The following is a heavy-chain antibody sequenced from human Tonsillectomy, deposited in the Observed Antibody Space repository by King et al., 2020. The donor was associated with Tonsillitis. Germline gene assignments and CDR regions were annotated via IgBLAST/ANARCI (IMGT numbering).Heavy chain of an antibody. CDR2: INAKSGGT. V-gene: IGHV1-2*02. CDR1: GYTLTDYN. Sequence: QLVQSGAEVKKPGASVKVSCKASGYTLTDYNMHWVRPAPGQGLEWMGWINAKSGGTNYAQKFQVRVTMTRDTSISTAYMELSRVRSDDTAVYYCARDPSRGAATADDAFDIWGQGTMVTVS. J-gene: IGHJ3*02. D-gene: IGHD6-13*01. CDR3: ARDPSRGAATADDAFDI.